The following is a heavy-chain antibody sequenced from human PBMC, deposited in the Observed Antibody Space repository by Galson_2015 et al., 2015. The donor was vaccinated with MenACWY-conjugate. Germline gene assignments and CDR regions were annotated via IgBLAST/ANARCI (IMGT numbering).Heavy chain of an antibody. J-gene: IGHJ4*02. V-gene: IGHV3-53*04. CDR2: IYSGGST. CDR3: ARDGGYSGYAFDY. Sequence: SLRLSCAASGFTVSSNYMSWVRQAPGKGLEWVSVIYSGGSTYYADSVKGRFTISRHNSKNTLYLQMNSLRAEDTAVYYCARDGGYSGYAFDYWGQGTLVTVSS. D-gene: IGHD5-12*01. CDR1: GFTVSSNY.